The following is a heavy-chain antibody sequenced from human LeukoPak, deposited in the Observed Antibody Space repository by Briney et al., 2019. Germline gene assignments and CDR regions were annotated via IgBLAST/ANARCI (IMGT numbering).Heavy chain of an antibody. CDR2: IYYSGST. CDR1: GGSISSGGYY. CDR3: ARADSSGYSYFDY. J-gene: IGHJ4*02. V-gene: IGHV4-31*03. D-gene: IGHD3-22*01. Sequence: SETLSLTCTVAGGSISSGGYYWSWIRQHPGMGLEWIGYIYYSGSTYYNPSLKSRVTISVDTSNNQFSLKLSSVTAADTAVYYCARADSSGYSYFDYWGQGILVTVSS.